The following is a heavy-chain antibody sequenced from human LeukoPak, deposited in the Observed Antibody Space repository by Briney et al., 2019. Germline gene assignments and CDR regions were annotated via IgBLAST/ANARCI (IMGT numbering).Heavy chain of an antibody. V-gene: IGHV3-74*01. Sequence: GGSLRLSCAASGFTFSNYWMHWVRQDPGKGLVWVSFINPDGSTTHYADSVKGRFTISRDHAKNALYLQMNSLRAEDTAVYYCAKDLHYGSADYWGQGTLVTVSS. D-gene: IGHD3-10*01. CDR3: AKDLHYGSADY. CDR2: INPDGSTT. CDR1: GFTFSNYW. J-gene: IGHJ4*02.